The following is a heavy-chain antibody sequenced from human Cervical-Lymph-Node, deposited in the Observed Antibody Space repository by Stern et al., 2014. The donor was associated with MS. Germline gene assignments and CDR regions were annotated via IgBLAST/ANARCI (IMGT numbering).Heavy chain of an antibody. CDR2: IMWHSNNI. CDR3: AKDISERHYYFDS. D-gene: IGHD3-16*02. Sequence: EVPLVESGGGSVQSGRSLRLSCAASGFTFDDCAMTWVRQAPGKGLEWVSVIMWHSNNIGYADSVMGRFTISRDNAKNSLYLQMNGLRPEDTALYYCAKDISERHYYFDSWGEGTLVTVSS. CDR1: GFTFDDCA. J-gene: IGHJ4*02. V-gene: IGHV3-9*01.